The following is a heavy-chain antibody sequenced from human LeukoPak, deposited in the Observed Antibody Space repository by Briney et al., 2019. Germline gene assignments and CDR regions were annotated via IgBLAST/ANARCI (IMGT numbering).Heavy chain of an antibody. D-gene: IGHD4-17*01. CDR2: IKQDGSEK. CDR1: GFTFSSYA. V-gene: IGHV3-7*04. CDR3: ARGPFTVTVDY. Sequence: GGSLRLSCAASGFTFSSYAMSWVRQAPGKGLEWVANIKQDGSEKYYVDSVKGRFTISRDNAKNTLYLQMNSLRAEDTAVYYCARGPFTVTVDYWGQGTLVTVSS. J-gene: IGHJ4*02.